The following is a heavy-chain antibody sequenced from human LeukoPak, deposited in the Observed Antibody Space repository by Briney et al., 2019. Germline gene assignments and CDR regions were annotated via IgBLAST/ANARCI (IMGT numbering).Heavy chain of an antibody. Sequence: GGSLRLSCAASGFTFSSYGMNWVRQAPGKGLEWVSSISSSSSYIYSADSVKGRFTISRDNAKNSLYLQMNSLRAEDTAVYYCASISGLYAFDIWGQGTVVTVSS. CDR1: GFTFSSYG. D-gene: IGHD6-19*01. CDR3: ASISGLYAFDI. V-gene: IGHV3-21*01. CDR2: ISSSSSYI. J-gene: IGHJ3*02.